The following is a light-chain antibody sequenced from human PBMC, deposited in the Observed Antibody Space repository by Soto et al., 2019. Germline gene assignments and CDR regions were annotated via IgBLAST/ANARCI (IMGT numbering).Light chain of an antibody. J-gene: IGKJ3*01. CDR3: QQSSEFPLT. CDR1: QSINGW. CDR2: ATS. Sequence: DIRMTQSPSSVSASVGDRVIITCRASQSINGWLVWYQQKPGQAPKLLIYATSILHGGVPSRCSGSRSGPDFTLTITNLQPEDSGIDYCQQSSEFPLTFGPGTKV. V-gene: IGKV1-12*01.